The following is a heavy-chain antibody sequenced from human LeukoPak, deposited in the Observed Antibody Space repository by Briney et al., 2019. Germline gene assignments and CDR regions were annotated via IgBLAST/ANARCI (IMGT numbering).Heavy chain of an antibody. CDR3: ARGTRGSYSSIHD. Sequence: ASVKVSCKASGYTFSDYYIHWVRQAPGQGLEWVGRINPNSGGTDSAQKLQGRVTMARDTSISATYMELRTLTSDDTAVYYCARGTRGSYSSIHDWGQGTLVTVSS. CDR2: INPNSGGT. CDR1: GYTFSDYY. J-gene: IGHJ4*02. D-gene: IGHD1-26*01. V-gene: IGHV1-2*06.